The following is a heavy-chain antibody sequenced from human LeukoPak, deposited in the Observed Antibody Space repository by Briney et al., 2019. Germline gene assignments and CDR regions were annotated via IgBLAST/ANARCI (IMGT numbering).Heavy chain of an antibody. J-gene: IGHJ4*02. CDR3: ARGPVTTGPFFDY. D-gene: IGHD4-17*01. V-gene: IGHV4-59*01. CDR2: IYYSGST. CDR1: GDSISSYY. Sequence: SETLSLTCTVSGDSISSYYWSWIRQPPGKGLEWIGYIYYSGSTNYNPSLKSRVTISVGTSKNQFSLKLSSVTAADTAVYHCARGPVTTGPFFDYWGQGTLVTVSS.